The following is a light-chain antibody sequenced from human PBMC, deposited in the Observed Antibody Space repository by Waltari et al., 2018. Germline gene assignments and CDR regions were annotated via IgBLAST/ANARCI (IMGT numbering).Light chain of an antibody. J-gene: IGLJ3*02. CDR3: VLYMGSGVWV. Sequence: QTVVTQEPSFSVSPGGTVTLTCGLSSGSVSTSYYPSGYQQTPGQAPRTLIYSTNTRSSGVPDRFSGSILGNKAALTITGAQADDESDYYCVLYMGSGVWVVGGGTKLTVL. V-gene: IGLV8-61*01. CDR1: SGSVSTSYY. CDR2: STN.